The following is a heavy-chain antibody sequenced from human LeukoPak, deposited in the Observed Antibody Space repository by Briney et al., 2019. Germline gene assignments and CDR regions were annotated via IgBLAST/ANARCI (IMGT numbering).Heavy chain of an antibody. CDR2: IKEDSSDK. CDR1: GFTFNKYW. D-gene: IGHD3-3*01. J-gene: IGHJ5*01. Sequence: GGSLRLSCAASGFTFNKYWMNWVRQAPGKGLEWVANIKEDSSDKNYVDSMKGRFTISRDNAKNSLYLQMNSLRAEDTAVYYCASEPGRFRFDSWGQGTLVTVSS. CDR3: ASEPGRFRFDS. V-gene: IGHV3-7*01.